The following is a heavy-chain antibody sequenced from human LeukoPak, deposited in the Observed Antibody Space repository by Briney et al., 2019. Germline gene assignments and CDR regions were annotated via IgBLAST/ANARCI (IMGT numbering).Heavy chain of an antibody. CDR1: GFPLTYYD. J-gene: IGHJ4*02. CDR2: ISYDGNKK. V-gene: IGHV3-30*18. Sequence: GRSLRLSCAASGFPLTYYDMHWVRQAPGKGLEWVALISYDGNKKYYADSVKGRFTISRDNSENTHYLQMNSLRVEDTAIYYCAKDSGEMATNWDFDYWGQGTLVTVSS. CDR3: AKDSGEMATNWDFDY. D-gene: IGHD5-24*01.